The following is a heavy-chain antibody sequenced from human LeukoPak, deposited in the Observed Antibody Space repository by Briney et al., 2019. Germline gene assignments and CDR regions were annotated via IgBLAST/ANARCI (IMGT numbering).Heavy chain of an antibody. CDR3: AREAYGDYVNH. V-gene: IGHV3-11*04. J-gene: IGHJ4*02. CDR1: GFTFSDYY. Sequence: GGSLRLSCAASGFTFSDYYMSWIRQAPGKGLEWVSYISSSSNTIHYADSVKGRFTISRDNAKNSLYLQMNSLRAEDTAVYYCAREAYGDYVNHWGQGTLVTVSS. CDR2: ISSSSNTI. D-gene: IGHD4-17*01.